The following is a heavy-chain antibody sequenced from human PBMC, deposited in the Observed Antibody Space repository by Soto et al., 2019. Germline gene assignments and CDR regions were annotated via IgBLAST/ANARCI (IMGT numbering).Heavy chain of an antibody. V-gene: IGHV5-51*01. CDR2: IYPGDSDT. D-gene: IGHD6-6*01. J-gene: IGHJ6*02. CDR1: GYSFTSYW. CDR3: ARTPIYSSSSYYYYYGMDV. Sequence: GKSLKISCKGSGYSFTSYWIGWVRQMPGKGLEWMGIIYPGDSDTRYSPSFQGQVTISADKSISTAYLQWSSLKASDTAMYYCARTPIYSSSSYYYYYGMDVWGQGTTVTVSS.